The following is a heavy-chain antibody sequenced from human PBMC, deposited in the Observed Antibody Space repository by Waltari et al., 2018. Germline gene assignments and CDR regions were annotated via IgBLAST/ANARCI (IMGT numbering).Heavy chain of an antibody. D-gene: IGHD3-16*02. CDR2: IYSGGST. V-gene: IGHV3-53*01. J-gene: IGHJ6*02. Sequence: EVQLVESGGGLIQPGGSLRLSCAASGFTVSSNYMSWVRQAPGKGLEWVTVIYSGGSTYYADSVKGRFTISRDNSKNTLYLQMNSLRAEDTAAYYCASPLSSLIPNYGMDVWGQGTTVTVSS. CDR1: GFTVSSNY. CDR3: ASPLSSLIPNYGMDV.